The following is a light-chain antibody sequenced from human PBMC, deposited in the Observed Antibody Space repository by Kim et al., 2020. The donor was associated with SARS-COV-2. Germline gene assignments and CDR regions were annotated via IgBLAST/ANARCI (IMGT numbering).Light chain of an antibody. CDR1: QGISSG. Sequence: DIQMTQSPSTLSASVGDRVTITCRASQGISSGLAWYQQKPGQAPKLLISQAFSLEIGVPSRFGASGSGTEFTLTVSGLEPDDFATYYCQHYAVYPYTFGRGTKLEI. V-gene: IGKV1-5*03. CDR3: QHYAVYPYT. CDR2: QAF. J-gene: IGKJ2*01.